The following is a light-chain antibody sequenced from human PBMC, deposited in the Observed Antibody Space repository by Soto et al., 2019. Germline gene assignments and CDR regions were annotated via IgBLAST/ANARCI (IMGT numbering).Light chain of an antibody. CDR3: QQYDISPRT. V-gene: IGKV3-20*01. CDR2: GSS. J-gene: IGKJ1*01. CDR1: QSLNSFY. Sequence: VLTQSPGTLSLSPGARATLSCRASQSLNSFYLAWYQQKPGQAPRLLIYGSSNRATGIPDRFSGSGSGTDFTLTISRLDPEDFAVYYCQQYDISPRTFGQGTKVDIK.